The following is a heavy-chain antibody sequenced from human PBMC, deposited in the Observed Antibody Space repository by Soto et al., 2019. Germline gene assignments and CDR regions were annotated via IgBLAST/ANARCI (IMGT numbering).Heavy chain of an antibody. Sequence: PSETLSLTCNVSGGPIKTGDYHWNWIRQPPGKGLEWIGYVFYSGATNYSPSLKSRAAISMDTSKNQFSLSLTSVTAADTAVYYCARAGFSYGHLLFWGQGIRVTVSS. D-gene: IGHD3-10*01. V-gene: IGHV4-30-4*01. CDR3: ARAGFSYGHLLF. CDR1: GGPIKTGDYH. CDR2: VFYSGAT. J-gene: IGHJ4*02.